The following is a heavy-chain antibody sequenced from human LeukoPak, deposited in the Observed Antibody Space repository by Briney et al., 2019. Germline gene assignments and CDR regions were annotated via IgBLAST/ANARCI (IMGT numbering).Heavy chain of an antibody. CDR1: GFTLSSYG. CDR2: ISYDGSNK. J-gene: IGHJ6*02. Sequence: PGGSLRLSCAASGFTLSSYGMHWVRQAPGKGLEWVAVISYDGSNKYYADSVKGRFTISRDNAKNTLYLQMNSLRAEDTAVYYCARERVVVTAIEDCYYGMDVWGQGTTVTVSS. D-gene: IGHD2-21*02. V-gene: IGHV3-30*03. CDR3: ARERVVVTAIEDCYYGMDV.